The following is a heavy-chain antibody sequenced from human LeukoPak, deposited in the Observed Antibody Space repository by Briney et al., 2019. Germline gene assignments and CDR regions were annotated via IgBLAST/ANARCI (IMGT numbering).Heavy chain of an antibody. CDR3: ATRDF. V-gene: IGHV4-34*01. CDR2: INHRGST. J-gene: IGHJ4*02. CDR1: GGSFTTYH. Sequence: PSETLSLTCAVYGGSFTTYHWSWIRHPPGKGLEWIAEINHRGSTNYNPSLKSRVTISADTSKNQFSLKLSSVTAADTAVYYCATRDFWGQGTLVTVSS.